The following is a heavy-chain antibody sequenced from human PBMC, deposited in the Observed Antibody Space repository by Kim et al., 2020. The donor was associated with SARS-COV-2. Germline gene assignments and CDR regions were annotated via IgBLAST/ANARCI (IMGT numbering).Heavy chain of an antibody. D-gene: IGHD5-18*01. J-gene: IGHJ5*02. Sequence: QKLQGRVTMTTDTSTSTAYMELRSLRSDDTAVYYCARTDTAMVTDNWFDPWGQGTLVTVSS. CDR3: ARTDTAMVTDNWFDP. V-gene: IGHV1-18*01.